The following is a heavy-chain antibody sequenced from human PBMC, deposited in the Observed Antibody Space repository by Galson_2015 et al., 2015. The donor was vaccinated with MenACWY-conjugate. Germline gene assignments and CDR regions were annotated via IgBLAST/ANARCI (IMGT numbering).Heavy chain of an antibody. V-gene: IGHV1-58*01. CDR1: GFTFTSSA. J-gene: IGHJ4*02. CDR2: IVVGSGNT. D-gene: IGHD3-10*01. CDR3: AAVWFGEFGSYFDY. Sequence: SVKVSCKASGFTFTSSAVQWVRQARGQRLEWIGWIVVGSGNTNYAQKFQERVTITRDMSTSTAYMELSSLRSEDTAVYYCAAVWFGEFGSYFDYWGQGTLVTVSS.